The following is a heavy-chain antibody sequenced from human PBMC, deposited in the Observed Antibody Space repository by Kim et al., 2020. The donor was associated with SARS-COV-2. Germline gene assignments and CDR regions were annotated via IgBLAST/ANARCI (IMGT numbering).Heavy chain of an antibody. CDR1: GGSFSGYY. CDR3: ARGRYYGSGSYYSDY. J-gene: IGHJ4*02. V-gene: IGHV4-34*01. Sequence: SETLSLTCAVYGGSFSGYYWSWIRQPPGKGLEWIGEINHSGSTNYNPSLKSRVTISVDTSKNQSSLKLSSVTAADTAVYYCARGRYYGSGSYYSDYWGQGTLVTVSS. CDR2: INHSGST. D-gene: IGHD3-10*01.